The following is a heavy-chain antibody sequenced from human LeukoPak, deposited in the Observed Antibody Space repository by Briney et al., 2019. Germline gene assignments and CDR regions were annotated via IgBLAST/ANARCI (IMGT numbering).Heavy chain of an antibody. CDR3: ARGTPDLLRYFDWLLIYLDY. D-gene: IGHD3-9*01. CDR1: GGSFSGYY. J-gene: IGHJ4*02. CDR2: INHSGST. Sequence: SETLSLTCAVYGGSFSGYYWSWIRQPPGKGLEWIGEINHSGSTNYNPSLKSRVTISVDTSKNQFSLKLSSATAADTAVYYCARGTPDLLRYFDWLLIYLDYWGQGTLVTVSS. V-gene: IGHV4-34*01.